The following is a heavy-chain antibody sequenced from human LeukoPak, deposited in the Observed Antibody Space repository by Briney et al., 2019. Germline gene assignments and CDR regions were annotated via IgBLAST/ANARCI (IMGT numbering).Heavy chain of an antibody. J-gene: IGHJ4*02. CDR1: GFTFSNAW. CDR2: IKSKTDGGTT. D-gene: IGHD6-13*01. CDR3: TTGLSSSSWYSDGVNFDY. V-gene: IGHV3-15*01. Sequence: GGPLRLSCAASGFTFSNAWMSWVRQAPGKGLEWVGRIKSKTDGGTTDYAAPVKGRFTISRDDSKNTLYLQMNSLKTEDTAVYYCTTGLSSSSWYSDGVNFDYWGQGTLVTVSS.